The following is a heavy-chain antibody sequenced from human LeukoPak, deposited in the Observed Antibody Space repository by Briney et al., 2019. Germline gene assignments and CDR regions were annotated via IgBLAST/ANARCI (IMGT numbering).Heavy chain of an antibody. D-gene: IGHD4-17*01. V-gene: IGHV3-33*08. CDR2: IWYDGSNK. CDR3: ARDPTRPESDDYGDYRGGFDY. J-gene: IGHJ4*02. CDR1: GFTFSDYY. Sequence: GGSLRLSCAASGFTFSDYYMSWIRQAPGKGLEWVAVIWYDGSNKYYADSVKGRFTISRDNSKNTLYLQMNSLRAEDTAVYYCARDPTRPESDDYGDYRGGFDYWGQGTLVTVSS.